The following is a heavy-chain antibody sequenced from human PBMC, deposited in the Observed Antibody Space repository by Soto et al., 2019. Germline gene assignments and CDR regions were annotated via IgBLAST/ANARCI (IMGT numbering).Heavy chain of an antibody. CDR3: AREYSSSSSFDY. CDR2: IYYSGST. J-gene: IGHJ4*02. Sequence: SETLSLTCTVSGGSVSSGSYYWSWIRQPPGKGLEWIGYIYYSGSTNYNPSLKSRVTISVDTSRNQFSLKLSSVTAADTAVYYCAREYSSSSSFDYWGQGTLVTVSS. D-gene: IGHD6-6*01. CDR1: GGSVSSGSYY. V-gene: IGHV4-61*01.